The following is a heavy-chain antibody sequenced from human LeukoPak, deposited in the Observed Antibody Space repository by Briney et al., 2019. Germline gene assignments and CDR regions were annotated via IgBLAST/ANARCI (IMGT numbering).Heavy chain of an antibody. V-gene: IGHV3-23*01. CDR3: AKLNAYSSSWFDS. Sequence: GGSLRLSCAASGFTFSNYATIWVRQAPGKGLEWVSGLSSGGGSTYYADSVKGRFTISRDNSKNTLYLQMNSLRAEDTAVYYCAKLNAYSSSWFDSRGQGTLVTVSS. J-gene: IGHJ5*01. CDR2: LSSGGGST. CDR1: GFTFSNYA. D-gene: IGHD6-13*01.